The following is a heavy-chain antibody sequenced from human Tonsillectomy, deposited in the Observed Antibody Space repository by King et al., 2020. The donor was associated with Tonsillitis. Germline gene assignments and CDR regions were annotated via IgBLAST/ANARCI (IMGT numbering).Heavy chain of an antibody. V-gene: IGHV3-7*03. D-gene: IGHD2-15*01. CDR3: ARCYCSGSSCYFVYFDF. CDR1: GFTFSTSW. J-gene: IGHJ4*02. Sequence: VQLVESGGGLVQPGGSLRLSCAASGFTFSTSWMSWVRQAPGKGLEWVANIKEDGTEKYYVDSVKGRFTISRDNAKNSLYLRMNSLRAEDTAVYYCARCYCSGSSCYFVYFDFWGQGTLVTVSS. CDR2: IKEDGTEK.